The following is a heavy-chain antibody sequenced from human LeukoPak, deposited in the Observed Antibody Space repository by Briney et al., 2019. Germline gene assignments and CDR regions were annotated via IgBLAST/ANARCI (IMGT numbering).Heavy chain of an antibody. CDR1: GFTFGSYA. D-gene: IGHD2-2*01. CDR2: ISGSGGST. Sequence: GGSLRLSCAASGFTFGSYAMSWVRQAPGKGLEWVSAISGSGGSTYYADSVKGRFTISRDNSKNTLYLQMNSLRAEDTAVYYCASLLGYCSSTSCYGDYWGQGTLVTVSS. CDR3: ASLLGYCSSTSCYGDY. J-gene: IGHJ4*02. V-gene: IGHV3-23*01.